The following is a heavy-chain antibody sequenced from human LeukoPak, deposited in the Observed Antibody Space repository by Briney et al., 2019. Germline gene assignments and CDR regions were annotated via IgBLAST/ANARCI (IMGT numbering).Heavy chain of an antibody. CDR2: ISSNGGST. V-gene: IGHV3-64*01. CDR3: ASTYYYDSSGYYFAFDI. Sequence: GRSLRLSCAASGFTFSSYAMHWVRQAPGKGLEYVSAISSNGGSTYYANSVKGRFTISRDNSKNTLYLQMGSLRAEDMAVYYCASTYYYDSSGYYFAFDIWGQGTMVTVSS. CDR1: GFTFSSYA. J-gene: IGHJ3*02. D-gene: IGHD3-22*01.